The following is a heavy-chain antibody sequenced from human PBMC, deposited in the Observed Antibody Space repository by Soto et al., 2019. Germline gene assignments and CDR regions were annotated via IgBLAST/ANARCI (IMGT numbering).Heavy chain of an antibody. CDR2: IYRTGST. CDR1: GGSFTSNNW. V-gene: IGHV4-4*02. D-gene: IGHD1-7*01. Sequence: SETLSLTCAVSGGSFTSNNWWTWVRQPPGQGLEWIGEIYRTGSTNYNPSLKSRVTISLDKSENQFSLKVSSLTAADTAVYYCASRDPGTSVDYWGQGTLVTVSS. J-gene: IGHJ4*02. CDR3: ASRDPGTSVDY.